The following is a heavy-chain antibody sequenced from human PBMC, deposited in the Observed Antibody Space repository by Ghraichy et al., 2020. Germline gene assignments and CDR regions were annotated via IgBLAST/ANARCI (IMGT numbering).Heavy chain of an antibody. CDR3: ARDGPLGYCSSTSCYTPRYFDL. V-gene: IGHV1-2*02. CDR2: INPNSGGT. CDR1: GYTFTGYY. D-gene: IGHD2-2*02. Sequence: ASVKVSCKASGYTFTGYYMHWVRQAPGQGLEWMGWINPNSGGTNYAQKFQGRVTMTRDTSISTAYMELSRLRSDDTAVYYCARDGPLGYCSSTSCYTPRYFDLWGRGTLVTVSS. J-gene: IGHJ2*01.